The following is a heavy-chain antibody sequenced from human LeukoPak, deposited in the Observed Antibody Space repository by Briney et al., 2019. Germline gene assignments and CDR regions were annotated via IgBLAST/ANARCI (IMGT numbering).Heavy chain of an antibody. D-gene: IGHD3-16*02. CDR1: GFAFNSFA. CDR3: AKSLGVGGYTRYRGFDQ. J-gene: IGHJ4*02. V-gene: IGHV3-23*01. Sequence: GGSLRLSCAASGFAFNSFAMDWVRQAPGKGLEWVSSISNSDGSSHYADFVKGRFTISRDNSKNTLHLQMNSLRAEDTAVYYCAKSLGVGGYTRYRGFDQWGQGTLVTVSS. CDR2: ISNSDGSS.